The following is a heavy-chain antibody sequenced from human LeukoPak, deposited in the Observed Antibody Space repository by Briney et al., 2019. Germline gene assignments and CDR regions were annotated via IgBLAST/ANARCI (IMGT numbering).Heavy chain of an antibody. Sequence: PSETLSLTCAVYGGSFSGYYWSWIRQPPGKGLEWIGEINHSGSTNYNPSLKSRVTISVDTSKNQFSLELSSVTAADTAVYYCARDIAAAGTAYWGQGTLVTVSS. CDR2: INHSGST. D-gene: IGHD6-13*01. CDR3: ARDIAAAGTAY. J-gene: IGHJ4*02. CDR1: GGSFSGYY. V-gene: IGHV4-34*01.